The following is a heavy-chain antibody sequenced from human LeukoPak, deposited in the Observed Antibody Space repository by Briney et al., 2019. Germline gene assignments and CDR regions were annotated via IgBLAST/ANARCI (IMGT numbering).Heavy chain of an antibody. CDR1: GGSISTYY. CDR2: IHSSWTT. J-gene: IGHJ4*02. V-gene: IGHV4-4*07. Sequence: PSETLSLTCTVSGGSISTYYWSWIRQPAGQGLEWIGRIHSSWTTHYNPSPRSRVTLSIDTSKNQFSLKLSSVTAADTAVYYCGRLNLPAVSGAFDYWGQGTLVTVSS. CDR3: GRLNLPAVSGAFDY. D-gene: IGHD2-2*01.